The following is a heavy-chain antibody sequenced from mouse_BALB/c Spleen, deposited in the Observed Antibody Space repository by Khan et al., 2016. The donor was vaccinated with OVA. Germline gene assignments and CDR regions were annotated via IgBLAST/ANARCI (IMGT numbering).Heavy chain of an antibody. Sequence: VQLKESGPGLVAPSQSLSITCTVSGFSLTDYAVSWIRQPPGKGLEWLGVIWAGGSNYYNSALKSRLSISKHNSKSHVFLKMNSLQTDDTAMYYCAKDPPYYGIDYWGQGTSVTVSS. CDR2: IWAGGSN. CDR1: GFSLTDYA. CDR3: AKDPPYYGIDY. V-gene: IGHV2-6-5*01. J-gene: IGHJ4*01.